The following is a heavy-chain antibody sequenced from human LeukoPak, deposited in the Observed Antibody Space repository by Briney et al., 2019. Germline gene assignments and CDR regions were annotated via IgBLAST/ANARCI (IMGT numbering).Heavy chain of an antibody. D-gene: IGHD3-22*01. V-gene: IGHV3-33*06. Sequence: GGSLRLSCAASGFTFSSYGMHWVRQAPGKGLDWVAVIWYDGSNKYYADSVKGRFTISRDNSKNTLYLQMNSLRAEDTAVYYCAKGHYYDSSGPLDYWGQGTLVTVSS. J-gene: IGHJ4*02. CDR1: GFTFSSYG. CDR3: AKGHYYDSSGPLDY. CDR2: IWYDGSNK.